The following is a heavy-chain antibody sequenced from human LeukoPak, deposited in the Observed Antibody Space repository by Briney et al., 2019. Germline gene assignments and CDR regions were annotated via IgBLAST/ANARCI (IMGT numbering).Heavy chain of an antibody. D-gene: IGHD6-19*01. CDR3: AKDWNSPVAGTGYFQH. CDR1: GFTFSSYA. Sequence: GGSLRLSCAASGFTFSSYAMSWVRQAPGKGLDWVSVISGSGDTAFYADSVKGRFTISRDNSKNTLSLQMNSLRAEDTAIYYCAKDWNSPVAGTGYFQHWGQGTLVTVSS. V-gene: IGHV3-23*01. CDR2: ISGSGDTA. J-gene: IGHJ1*01.